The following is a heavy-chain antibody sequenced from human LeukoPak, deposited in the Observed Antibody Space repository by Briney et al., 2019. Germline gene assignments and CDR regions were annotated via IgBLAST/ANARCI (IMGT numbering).Heavy chain of an antibody. CDR2: INPSGGST. D-gene: IGHD3-3*01. Sequence: ASVKVSCKASGYTFTSYYMHWVRQAPGQGLEWMGIINPSGGSTSYAQKFQGRVTMTRDMSTSTVYMELSSLRSEDTAVYYCAGRVYDLPDGPYYYYMDVWGKGTTVTVSS. CDR3: AGRVYDLPDGPYYYYMDV. CDR1: GYTFTSYY. V-gene: IGHV1-46*01. J-gene: IGHJ6*03.